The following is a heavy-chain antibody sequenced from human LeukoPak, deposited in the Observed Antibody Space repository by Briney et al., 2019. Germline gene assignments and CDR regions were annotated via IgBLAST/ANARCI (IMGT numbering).Heavy chain of an antibody. CDR3: ARVGYSYGDEYFQH. CDR1: GGTFSSYA. D-gene: IGHD5-18*01. J-gene: IGHJ1*01. V-gene: IGHV1-69*06. Sequence: SVKVSCKASGGTFSSYAISWVRQAPGQGLEWMGGIIPIFGTANYAQKFQGRVTITADKSTSTAYMELSSLRSEDTAVYYCARVGYSYGDEYFQHWGQGTLVTVSS. CDR2: IIPIFGTA.